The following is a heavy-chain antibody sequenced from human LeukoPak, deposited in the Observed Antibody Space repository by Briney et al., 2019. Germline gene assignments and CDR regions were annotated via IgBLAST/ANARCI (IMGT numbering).Heavy chain of an antibody. J-gene: IGHJ4*02. D-gene: IGHD2-15*01. Sequence: GGSLRLSCAASGFTFSSYAMSWVRQATGKGLEWVSAMGDSGGATNYADSVKGRFTISRDNSKNTLYLQMNSLRAEDTAVYYCAKRSCSGGSCNFDYWGQGTLVTVSS. V-gene: IGHV3-23*01. CDR1: GFTFSSYA. CDR3: AKRSCSGGSCNFDY. CDR2: MGDSGGAT.